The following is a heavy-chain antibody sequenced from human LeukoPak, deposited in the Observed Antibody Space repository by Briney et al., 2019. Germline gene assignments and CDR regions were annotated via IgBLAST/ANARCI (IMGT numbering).Heavy chain of an antibody. CDR1: GFTFSSYW. D-gene: IGHD4-11*01. J-gene: IGHJ3*02. CDR3: ARENTVTTHRDAFDI. Sequence: GGSLRLSCAASGFTFSSYWMHWVRQAPGKGLVWVSRINTDGSSTSYADSVKGRFTISRDNAKNTLYLQMNSLRAEDTAVYYCARENTVTTHRDAFDIWGQGTMVTVSS. CDR2: INTDGSST. V-gene: IGHV3-74*01.